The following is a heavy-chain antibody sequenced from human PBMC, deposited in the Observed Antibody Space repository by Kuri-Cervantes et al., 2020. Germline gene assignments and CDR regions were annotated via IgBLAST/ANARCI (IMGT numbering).Heavy chain of an antibody. D-gene: IGHD3-10*01. Sequence: GSLRLSCTVSGGSISSYYWSWIRQPPGKGLEWIGEINHSGSTNYNPSLKSRVTISVDTSKNQFSLKLSSVTAADTAVYYCARLVFSVRGRFDPWGQGTLVTVSS. CDR1: GGSISSYY. V-gene: IGHV4-34*01. CDR3: ARLVFSVRGRFDP. CDR2: INHSGST. J-gene: IGHJ5*02.